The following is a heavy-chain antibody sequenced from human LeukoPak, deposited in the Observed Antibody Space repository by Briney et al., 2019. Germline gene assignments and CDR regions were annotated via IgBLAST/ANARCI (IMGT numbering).Heavy chain of an antibody. V-gene: IGHV3-30*18. CDR2: ISYDGSNK. CDR3: AKSERFDYDILTGYYGHYYYYGMDV. J-gene: IGHJ6*02. D-gene: IGHD3-9*01. CDR1: GFTFSSYG. Sequence: GGSLRLSCEASGFTFSSYGMHWVRQAPGKGLEWVAVISYDGSNKYYADSVKGRFTISRDNSKNTLYLQMNSLRAEDTAVYYCAKSERFDYDILTGYYGHYYYYGMDVWGQGTTVTVSS.